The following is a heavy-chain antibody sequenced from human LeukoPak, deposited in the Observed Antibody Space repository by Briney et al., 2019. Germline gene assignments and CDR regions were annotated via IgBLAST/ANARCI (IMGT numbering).Heavy chain of an antibody. Sequence: SETLSLTCTVSGGSISSYYWSWIRQPPGKGLEWIGYIYYSGSTNYNPSLKSRVTISVDTSKNQFSLKLSSVTAADTAVYYCARRFCGTTKALWFDPWGQGTLVTVSS. D-gene: IGHD1-7*01. CDR2: IYYSGST. J-gene: IGHJ5*02. V-gene: IGHV4-59*12. CDR1: GGSISSYY. CDR3: ARRFCGTTKALWFDP.